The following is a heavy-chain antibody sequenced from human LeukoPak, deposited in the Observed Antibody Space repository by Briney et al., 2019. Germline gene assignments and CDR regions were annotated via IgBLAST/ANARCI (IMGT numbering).Heavy chain of an antibody. V-gene: IGHV4-34*01. CDR3: ARGNCSGGSCYGYYFDY. Sequence: SETLSLTCAVYGGSFSGYYWSWIRQPPGKGLEWIGEINHSGSTNYNPSLKSRITISVDTSKNQFSLKLSSVTAADTAVYYCARGNCSGGSCYGYYFDYWGQGTLVTVSS. CDR1: GGSFSGYY. D-gene: IGHD2-15*01. J-gene: IGHJ4*02. CDR2: INHSGST.